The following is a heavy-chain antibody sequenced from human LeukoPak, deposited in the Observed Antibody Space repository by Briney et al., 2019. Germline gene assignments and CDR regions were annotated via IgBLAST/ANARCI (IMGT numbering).Heavy chain of an antibody. CDR3: ARDTANYYYDSSGYYFDY. CDR2: INPRGGST. D-gene: IGHD3-22*01. CDR1: GYTFIIYY. J-gene: IGHJ4*02. Sequence: ASVKVSFKASGYTFIIYYMHWVRQAPGQGLEWMGIINPRGGSTSYAQKFQGRVTMTRDTPTSTVYMELSRLRSEDTAVYYCARDTANYYYDSSGYYFDYWGQGTLVTVSS. V-gene: IGHV1-46*01.